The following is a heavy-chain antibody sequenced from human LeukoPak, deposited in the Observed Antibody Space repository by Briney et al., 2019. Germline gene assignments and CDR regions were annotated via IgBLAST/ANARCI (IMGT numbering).Heavy chain of an antibody. CDR1: GYTFTGYY. J-gene: IGHJ3*02. D-gene: IGHD3-3*01. CDR3: ARDRDVLRFLEWLIRDDAFDI. CDR2: INPNSGGT. Sequence: ASVKVSCKASGYTFTGYYMHWVRQAPGQGLEWMGWINPNSGGTNYAQKFQGRVNLTRDTSISTAYMELSRLRSDDTAVYYCARDRDVLRFLEWLIRDDAFDIWGQGTMVTVSS. V-gene: IGHV1-2*02.